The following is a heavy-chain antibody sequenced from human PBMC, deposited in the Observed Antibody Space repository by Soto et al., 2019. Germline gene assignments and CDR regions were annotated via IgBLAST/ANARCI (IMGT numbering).Heavy chain of an antibody. V-gene: IGHV3-21*01. CDR2: ISSSSSYI. J-gene: IGHJ6*03. CDR3: ARDLVVPAATDYYYYYYMDV. CDR1: GFTFSSYS. Sequence: EVQLVESGGGLVKPGGSLRLSCAASGFTFSSYSMNWVRQAPGKGLEWVSSISSSSSYIYYADSVKGRFTISRDNAKNSLYLQINSLRAEDTAVYYCARDLVVPAATDYYYYYYMDVWGKGTTVTVSS. D-gene: IGHD2-2*01.